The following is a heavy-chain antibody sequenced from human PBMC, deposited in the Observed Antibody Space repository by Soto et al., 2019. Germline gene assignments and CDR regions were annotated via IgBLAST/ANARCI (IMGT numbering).Heavy chain of an antibody. D-gene: IGHD6-19*01. V-gene: IGHV4-59*01. J-gene: IGHJ3*02. Sequence: SETLSLTCTDSGGPISSYYWSWIRQPPGKGLEWIGYIYYSGSTNYNPSLKSRVTISVDTSKNQFSLKLSSVTAADTAVYYCGRVGYSSGWYRFDIWSQGTMVTVSS. CDR3: GRVGYSSGWYRFDI. CDR1: GGPISSYY. CDR2: IYYSGST.